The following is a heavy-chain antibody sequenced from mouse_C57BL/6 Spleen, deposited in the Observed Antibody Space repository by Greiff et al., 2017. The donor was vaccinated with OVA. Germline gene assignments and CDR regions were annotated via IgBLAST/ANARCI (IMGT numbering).Heavy chain of an antibody. Sequence: VKLMESGAELARPGASVKLSCKASGYTFTSYGISWVKQRTGQGLEWIGEIYPRSGNTYYNEKFKGKATLTADKSSSTAYMGLRSLTSEDSAVYFCARDERYFDYWGQGTTLTVSS. CDR2: IYPRSGNT. V-gene: IGHV1-81*01. J-gene: IGHJ2*01. CDR3: ARDERYFDY. CDR1: GYTFTSYG.